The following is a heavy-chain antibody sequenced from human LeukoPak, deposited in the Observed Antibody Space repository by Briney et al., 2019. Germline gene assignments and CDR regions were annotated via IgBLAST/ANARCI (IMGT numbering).Heavy chain of an antibody. D-gene: IGHD2-15*01. Sequence: PGGSLRLSCAASGFTFSSYAMSWVRQAPGKGLEWVSAISGSGGSTYYADSVKGRFTISRDNSKNMLYLQMNSLRAEDTAVYYCAKLIEGIVVAPFDYWGQGTLVTVSS. V-gene: IGHV3-23*01. CDR3: AKLIEGIVVAPFDY. CDR2: ISGSGGST. J-gene: IGHJ4*02. CDR1: GFTFSSYA.